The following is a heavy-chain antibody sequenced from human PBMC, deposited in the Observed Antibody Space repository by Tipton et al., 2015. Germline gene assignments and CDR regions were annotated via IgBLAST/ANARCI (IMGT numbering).Heavy chain of an antibody. CDR3: ARARGRHGGLFGS. CDR1: GGSFSDYY. CDR2: IYYSGST. D-gene: IGHD4-23*01. J-gene: IGHJ4*02. Sequence: TLSLTCTVSGGSFSDYYWSRIRQSPGEGLEWIGYIYYSGSTNYNPSLRSRVAMSMDTPKNQFSLKLSSVTASDTAVYYCARARGRHGGLFGSWGQGILVTVSS. V-gene: IGHV4-59*01.